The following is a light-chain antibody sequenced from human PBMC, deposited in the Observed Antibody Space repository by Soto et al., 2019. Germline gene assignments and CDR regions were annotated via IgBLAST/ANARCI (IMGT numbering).Light chain of an antibody. CDR1: QDISGH. J-gene: IGKJ1*01. V-gene: IGKV1-27*01. CDR3: QKYNGNPRT. CDR2: EAS. Sequence: DIQVTQSPSSLSASVGDRVTITCRASQDISGHLAWYQQKPGKVPKLLIYEASTLQSRFPSRFSANGSRTQFPLTLSSLQPEDVATYYCQKYNGNPRTFGQGTKVELK.